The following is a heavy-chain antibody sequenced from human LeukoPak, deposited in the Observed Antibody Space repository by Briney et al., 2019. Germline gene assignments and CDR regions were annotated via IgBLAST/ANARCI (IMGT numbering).Heavy chain of an antibody. Sequence: SETLSLTCAVYGGSFSGYYWSWIRQPPGKGLEWIGEINHSGSTNYNPSLKSRVTISVDTSKNQFSLKLSSVTAADTAVYYCARVFLYDYVWGSYRYLYFDYWGQGTLVTVSS. CDR1: GGSFSGYY. J-gene: IGHJ4*02. CDR2: INHSGST. V-gene: IGHV4-34*01. D-gene: IGHD3-16*02. CDR3: ARVFLYDYVWGSYRYLYFDY.